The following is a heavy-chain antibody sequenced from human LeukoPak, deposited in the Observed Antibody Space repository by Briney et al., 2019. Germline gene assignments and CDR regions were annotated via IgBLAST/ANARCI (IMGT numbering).Heavy chain of an antibody. V-gene: IGHV4-38-2*02. CDR3: ARDGSSGSFDY. J-gene: IGHJ4*02. Sequence: SETLSLTCTVSGGSISGYYWGWIRQPPGKGLEWIGSIYHSGSTYYNPSLKSRVTISVDTSKNQFSLKLSSVTAADTAVYYCARDGSSGSFDYWGQGTLVTVSS. CDR1: GGSISGYY. D-gene: IGHD6-19*01. CDR2: IYHSGST.